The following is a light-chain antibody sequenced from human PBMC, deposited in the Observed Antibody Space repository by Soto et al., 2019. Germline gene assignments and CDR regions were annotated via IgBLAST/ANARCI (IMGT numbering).Light chain of an antibody. CDR3: SAYTARSTLV. V-gene: IGLV2-14*01. CDR2: EVR. J-gene: IGLJ3*02. CDR1: MRDVGAYNL. Sequence: QSAPTQPASVSGSAGQSITISCSGTMRDVGAYNLVSWYQQHPGTAPILIISEVRTRPSGISPRFSGSRSGNPASLTISGLQSEDEGDYYCSAYTARSTLVFGGGTKVTVL.